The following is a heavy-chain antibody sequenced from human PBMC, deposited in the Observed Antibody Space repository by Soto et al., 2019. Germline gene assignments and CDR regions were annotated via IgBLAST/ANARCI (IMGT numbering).Heavy chain of an antibody. V-gene: IGHV3-23*01. CDR2: ISGSGGST. D-gene: IGHD3-22*01. Sequence: PGGSLRLSCAASGLTFSSYAMTWVRQAPGKGLEWVSAISGSGGSTYYADSVKGRFTISRDNSKNTLYLQMNSLRAEDTAVYYCARPGAVTMIVVVITGGAFDIWGQGTMVTVSS. CDR1: GLTFSSYA. J-gene: IGHJ3*02. CDR3: ARPGAVTMIVVVITGGAFDI.